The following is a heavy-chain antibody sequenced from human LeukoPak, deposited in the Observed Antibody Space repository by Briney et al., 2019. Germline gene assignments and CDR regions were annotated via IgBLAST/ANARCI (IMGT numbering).Heavy chain of an antibody. J-gene: IGHJ5*02. Sequence: ASETLSLTCTVSGGSVSSGSYYWSWIRQPPGKGLEWIGYIYYSGSTNYNPSLKSRVTISVDTSKNQFSLKLSSVTAADTAVYYCARQLRSWAAAGTGWFDPWGQGTLVTVSS. CDR3: ARQLRSWAAAGTGWFDP. D-gene: IGHD6-13*01. CDR1: GGSVSSGSYY. V-gene: IGHV4-61*01. CDR2: IYYSGST.